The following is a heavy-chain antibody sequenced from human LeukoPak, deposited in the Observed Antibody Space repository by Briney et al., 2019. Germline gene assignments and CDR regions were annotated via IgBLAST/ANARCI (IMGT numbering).Heavy chain of an antibody. CDR1: GFTFSDYY. V-gene: IGHV3-11*01. D-gene: IGHD3-10*01. J-gene: IGHJ5*02. CDR3: ARSRRRGWFDP. Sequence: GGSLRLSCAASGFTFSDYYMSWIRQAPGKGLEWGSYISSSGSTIYYADSVKGRFTISRDNAKNSLYLQMNSLRAEDTAVYYCARSRRRGWFDPWGQGTLVTVSS. CDR2: ISSSGSTI.